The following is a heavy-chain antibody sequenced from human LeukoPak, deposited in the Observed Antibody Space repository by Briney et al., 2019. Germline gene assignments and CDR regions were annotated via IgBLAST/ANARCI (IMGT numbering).Heavy chain of an antibody. CDR3: ARQTVVAATLDY. D-gene: IGHD2-15*01. J-gene: IGHJ4*02. Sequence: PSETLSLTCTLSGGSISSSSYYWGWIRQPPGKGLEWIGSIYYSGSTYYNPSLKSRVTISVDTSKNQFSLKLSSVTAADTAVYYCARQTVVAATLDYWGQGTLVTVSS. V-gene: IGHV4-39*01. CDR1: GGSISSSSYY. CDR2: IYYSGST.